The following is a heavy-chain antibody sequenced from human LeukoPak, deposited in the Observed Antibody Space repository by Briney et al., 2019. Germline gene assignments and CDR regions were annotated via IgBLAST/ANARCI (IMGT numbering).Heavy chain of an antibody. CDR2: IYYSGST. Sequence: PSETLSLTCTVSGGSSSSYYWSWIRQTPGQGLEWIGYIYYSGSTNSNPSLKSRVTISVDTSKNQFSLRLSSVTAADTAVYFCARGFRPTPTSDGFDIWGQGTMVIVSS. CDR1: GGSSSSYY. V-gene: IGHV4-59*01. J-gene: IGHJ3*02. CDR3: ARGFRPTPTSDGFDI. D-gene: IGHD1-14*01.